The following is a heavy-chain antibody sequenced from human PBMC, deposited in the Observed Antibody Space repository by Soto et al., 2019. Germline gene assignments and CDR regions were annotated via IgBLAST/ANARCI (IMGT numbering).Heavy chain of an antibody. CDR3: ARGGPYSSSGYYMDV. D-gene: IGHD6-13*01. J-gene: IGHJ6*03. CDR1: GGSFSGYY. V-gene: IGHV4-34*01. Sequence: SETLSLTCAVYGGSFSGYYWSWIRQPPGKGLEWIGEINHSGSTNYNPSLKSRVTISVDTSKNQFSLKLSSVTAADTAVYYCARGGPYSSSGYYMDVWGKGTTVTVSS. CDR2: INHSGST.